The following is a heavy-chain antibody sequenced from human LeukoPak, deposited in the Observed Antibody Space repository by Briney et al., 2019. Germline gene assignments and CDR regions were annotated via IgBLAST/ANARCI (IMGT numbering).Heavy chain of an antibody. D-gene: IGHD3-16*01. J-gene: IGHJ4*02. Sequence: SETLSLTCTVSGGSISSYYWSWIRQPAGKGLEWIGRIYTSGSTNYNPSLKSRVTISVDTAKNQFSLKLSAVTAADTAVYYCARLIPNNFDSWGQGTLVTVSS. CDR1: GGSISSYY. CDR2: IYTSGST. V-gene: IGHV4-4*07. CDR3: ARLIPNNFDS.